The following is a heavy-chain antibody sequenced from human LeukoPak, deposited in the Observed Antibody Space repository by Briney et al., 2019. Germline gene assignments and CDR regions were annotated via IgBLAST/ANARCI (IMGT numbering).Heavy chain of an antibody. CDR3: ARDVGAYCGGDCYGESDY. CDR1: GFTFSSYS. D-gene: IGHD2-21*02. CDR2: ISSSSSTI. V-gene: IGHV3-48*04. J-gene: IGHJ4*02. Sequence: GGSLRLSCAASGFTFSSYSMNWVRQAPGKGLEWVSYISSSSSTIYYADSVKGRFTISRDNAKNSLYLQMNSLRAEDTAVYYCARDVGAYCGGDCYGESDYWGQGTLVTVSS.